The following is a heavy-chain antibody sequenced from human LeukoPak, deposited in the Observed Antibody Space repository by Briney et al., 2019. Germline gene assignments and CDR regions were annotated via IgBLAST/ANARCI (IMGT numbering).Heavy chain of an antibody. CDR2: INEDGSNK. D-gene: IGHD4-11*01. CDR3: ARDYMNY. CDR1: GFTFSNAW. Sequence: GGPLRLSCAASGFTFSNAWMSWVRQAPGKGLEWVANINEDGSNKYYVDSVKGRFTISRDNAKNSLYLQMNSLRAEDTAVYYCARDYMNYWGQGTLVTVSS. V-gene: IGHV3-7*01. J-gene: IGHJ4*02.